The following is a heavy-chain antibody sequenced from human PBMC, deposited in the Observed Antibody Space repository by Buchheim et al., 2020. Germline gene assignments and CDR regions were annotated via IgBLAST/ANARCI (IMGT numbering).Heavy chain of an antibody. Sequence: EVQLVESGGGLVRPGGSLRLSCAASGFSFSSYTMNWVRQAPGKGLEWVSYIGSSGSAKYYADSVKGRFTISRDNANNSPYLQMNSLRVEDTAVYYCARSRTAGTYYFDYWGQGAL. D-gene: IGHD6-19*01. CDR2: IGSSGSAK. CDR3: ARSRTAGTYYFDY. CDR1: GFSFSSYT. J-gene: IGHJ4*02. V-gene: IGHV3-48*01.